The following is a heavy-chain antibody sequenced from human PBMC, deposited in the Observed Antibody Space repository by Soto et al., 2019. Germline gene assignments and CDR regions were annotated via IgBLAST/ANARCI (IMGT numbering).Heavy chain of an antibody. CDR2: ISYDGSNK. D-gene: IGHD3-9*01. CDR1: GFTFSSYG. Sequence: GGSLRLSCAASGFTFSSYGMHWVRQAPGKGLEWVAVISYDGSNKYYADSVKGRFTISRDNSRNTLYLQMNSLRAEDTAVYYCAKNMYYDILTGHEFDYWGQGILVTLSS. J-gene: IGHJ4*02. CDR3: AKNMYYDILTGHEFDY. V-gene: IGHV3-30*18.